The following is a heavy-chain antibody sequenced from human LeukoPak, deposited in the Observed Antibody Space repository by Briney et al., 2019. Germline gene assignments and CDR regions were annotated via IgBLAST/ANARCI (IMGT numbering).Heavy chain of an antibody. CDR2: ISYDGSNK. J-gene: IGHJ4*02. CDR1: GFTFSSYG. Sequence: GGSLRLSCAASGFTFSSYGMHWVRQAPGKGLEWVAVISYDGSNKYYADSVKGRFTISRDNSKNTLYLQMNSLRAEDTAVYYCAKSESGGGRVDYWGQGTLVTVSS. V-gene: IGHV3-30*18. CDR3: AKSESGGGRVDY. D-gene: IGHD3-10*01.